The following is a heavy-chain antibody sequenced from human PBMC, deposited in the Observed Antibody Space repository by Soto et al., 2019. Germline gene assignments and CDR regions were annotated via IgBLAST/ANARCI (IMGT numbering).Heavy chain of an antibody. CDR3: AIVVVPAAISDYYYYYMDV. J-gene: IGHJ6*03. D-gene: IGHD2-2*01. CDR2: IIPILGIA. V-gene: IGHV1-69*02. CDR1: GGTFSSYT. Sequence: QVQLVQSGAEVKKPGSSVKVSYKASGGTFSSYTISWVRQAPGQGLEWMGRIIPILGIANYAQKFQGRVTITADKSTSTAYMELSSLRSEDTAVYYCAIVVVPAAISDYYYYYMDVWGKGTTVTVSS.